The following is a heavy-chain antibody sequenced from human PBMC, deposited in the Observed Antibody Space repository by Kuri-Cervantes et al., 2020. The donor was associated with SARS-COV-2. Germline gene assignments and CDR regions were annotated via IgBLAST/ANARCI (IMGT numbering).Heavy chain of an antibody. CDR1: GFTFSSYG. CDR2: IRYDGSNK. D-gene: IGHD2-2*01. V-gene: IGHV3-30*02. CDR3: AKATNNYCSSTSCYQGGYFDL. J-gene: IGHJ2*01. Sequence: GGSLRLSCAASGFTFSSYGMHWVRQAPGKGLEWVAFIRYDGSNKYYADSVKGRFTISRDNSKNTLYLQMNSLRAEDTAVYYCAKATNNYCSSTSCYQGGYFDLWDRGTLVTVSS.